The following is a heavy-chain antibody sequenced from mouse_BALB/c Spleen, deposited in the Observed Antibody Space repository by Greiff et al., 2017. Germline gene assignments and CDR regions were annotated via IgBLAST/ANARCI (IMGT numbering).Heavy chain of an antibody. CDR2: ISSGGSYT. Sequence: VQLQQSGGDLVKPGGSLKLSCAASGFTFSSYGMSWVRQTPDKRLEWVATISSGGSYTYYPDSVKGRFTISRDNAKNTLYLQMSSLKSVDTAMYYCARHEEYGNYDYAMDYWGQGTSVTVSS. V-gene: IGHV5-6*01. J-gene: IGHJ4*01. CDR1: GFTFSSYG. D-gene: IGHD2-10*02. CDR3: ARHEEYGNYDYAMDY.